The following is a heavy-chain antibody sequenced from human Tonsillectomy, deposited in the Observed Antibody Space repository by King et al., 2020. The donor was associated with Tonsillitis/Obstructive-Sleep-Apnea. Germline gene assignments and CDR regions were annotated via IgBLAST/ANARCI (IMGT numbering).Heavy chain of an antibody. D-gene: IGHD3-16*01. CDR3: AGWGPSAGGFDY. CDR1: GFTFSNYA. CDR2: ISTSGGST. J-gene: IGHJ4*02. V-gene: IGHV3-23*04. Sequence: VQLVESGGGLVQPGGSLRLSCAASGFTFSNYAMSWVRQAPGKGLEWVSTISTSGGSTYCADSVKGRFTISRDNSKNTLYLQMNSLRAEDTAVYYCAGWGPSAGGFDYWGQGTLVTVSS.